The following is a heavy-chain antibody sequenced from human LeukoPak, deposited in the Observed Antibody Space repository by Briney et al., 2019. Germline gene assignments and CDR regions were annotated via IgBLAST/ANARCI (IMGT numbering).Heavy chain of an antibody. CDR1: GYTFTSYG. CDR2: ISAYNGNT. D-gene: IGHD5-18*01. Sequence: ASVTVSCKASGYTFTSYGISWVRQAPGQGLEWMGWISAYNGNTNYAQKRQGRVTMTTDTSTSTAYMELRSLRSDDTAVYYCARNSGYSYGPPLGYWGQGTLVTVSS. V-gene: IGHV1-18*01. J-gene: IGHJ4*02. CDR3: ARNSGYSYGPPLGY.